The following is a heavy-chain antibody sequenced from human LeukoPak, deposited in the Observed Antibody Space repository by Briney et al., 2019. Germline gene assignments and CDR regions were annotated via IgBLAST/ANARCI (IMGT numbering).Heavy chain of an antibody. D-gene: IGHD2-2*01. CDR2: IMPISGTA. Sequence: AASVKVSCKASGYTFTSYGITWVRQAPGQGLEWMGGIMPISGTANYAQKFQGRVTITADKPTNTAYMELSSLRSEDTAVYYCASGRTDIVVVPATLRNYYFDYWGQGTLVTVSS. CDR3: ASGRTDIVVVPATLRNYYFDY. J-gene: IGHJ4*02. V-gene: IGHV1-69*06. CDR1: GYTFTSYG.